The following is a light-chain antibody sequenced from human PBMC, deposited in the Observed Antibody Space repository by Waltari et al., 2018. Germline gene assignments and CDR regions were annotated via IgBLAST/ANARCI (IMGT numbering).Light chain of an antibody. Sequence: DIQMTQYPSTLSASIGKRVTITCRASQSITNWLAWYQQKPGKAPKLLIYKASTLESGGPSRFSGSGSGTEFTLTISSLQPDDFATYYCQQYNNYVATFGQGTKVEIK. CDR1: QSITNW. J-gene: IGKJ1*01. V-gene: IGKV1-5*03. CDR3: QQYNNYVAT. CDR2: KAS.